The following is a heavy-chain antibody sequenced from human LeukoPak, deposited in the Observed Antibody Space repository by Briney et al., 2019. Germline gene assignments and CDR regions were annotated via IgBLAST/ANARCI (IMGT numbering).Heavy chain of an antibody. CDR3: ARNGYSSGWYRSVSYYFDY. Sequence: GESLKISCKGSGYSFTSYWIGWVRQMPGKGLEWMGIIYPGNSDTKYSPSFQGQVTISVDKSISTAYLQWSSLKASDTAMYYCARNGYSSGWYRSVSYYFDYWGQGTLVTVSS. CDR1: GYSFTSYW. V-gene: IGHV5-51*01. CDR2: IYPGNSDT. J-gene: IGHJ4*02. D-gene: IGHD6-19*01.